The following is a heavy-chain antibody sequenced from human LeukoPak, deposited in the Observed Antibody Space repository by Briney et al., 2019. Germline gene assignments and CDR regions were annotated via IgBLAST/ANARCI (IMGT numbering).Heavy chain of an antibody. CDR2: IYYSGST. D-gene: IGHD3-9*01. V-gene: IGHV4-39*01. CDR3: ATTPYYDILTGYYYIDY. Sequence: SETLSLTCTVSGGSISSSSYYWGWIRQPPGKGLEWIGSIYYSGSTYYNPSLKSRVTISVDTSKNQFSLKLSSMTAADTAVYYCATTPYYDILTGYYYIDYWGQGTLVTVSS. J-gene: IGHJ4*02. CDR1: GGSISSSSYY.